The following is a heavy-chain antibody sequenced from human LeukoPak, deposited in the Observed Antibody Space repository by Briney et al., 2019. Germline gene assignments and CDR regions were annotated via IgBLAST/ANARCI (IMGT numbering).Heavy chain of an antibody. CDR3: AREAYASGSFRTDYYYMDV. CDR1: GYTFTGYY. CDR2: ISPTSGGT. D-gene: IGHD3-10*01. V-gene: IGHV1-2*02. Sequence: ASVKVSCKASGYTFTGYYMHWVRQAPGQGLEWMGWISPTSGGTNYAQKFQGRLTMNRDTSISTAYMELRRLRSDDTAVYYCAREAYASGSFRTDYYYMDVWGKGTTVTISS. J-gene: IGHJ6*03.